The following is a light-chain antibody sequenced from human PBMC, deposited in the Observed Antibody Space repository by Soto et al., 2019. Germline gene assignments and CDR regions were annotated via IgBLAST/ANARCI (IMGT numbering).Light chain of an antibody. V-gene: IGKV1-33*01. J-gene: IGKJ5*01. CDR2: DAS. Sequence: IQMTQSPSSLSASVGDRVTITCRASQDISHFLNWYQQKPGKAPKLLIYDASNLQTGVPSRFSGRGSGTDFTFTISSLQPDDSGTYYCQQYDDLPITFGQGTRLEIK. CDR1: QDISHF. CDR3: QQYDDLPIT.